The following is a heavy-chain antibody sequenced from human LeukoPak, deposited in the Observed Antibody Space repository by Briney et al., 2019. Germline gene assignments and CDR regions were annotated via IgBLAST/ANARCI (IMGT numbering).Heavy chain of an antibody. D-gene: IGHD4-17*01. Sequence: PGGSLRLSCAASGFTFSRYAMSWVRQAPGKGLEWVSAIICSGSSTYCPDSVKVRFPISRHNSRNTLYLQINTLKAEDTAVYYCAKVGTTVTTYYYYYMDVWGKGTTVTASS. V-gene: IGHV3-23*01. CDR3: AKVGTTVTTYYYYYMDV. J-gene: IGHJ6*03. CDR2: IICSGSST. CDR1: GFTFSRYA.